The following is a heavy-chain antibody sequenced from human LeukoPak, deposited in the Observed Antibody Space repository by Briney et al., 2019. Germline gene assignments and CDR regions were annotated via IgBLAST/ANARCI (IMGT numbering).Heavy chain of an antibody. D-gene: IGHD6-6*01. CDR2: IIPILGIA. J-gene: IGHJ6*02. V-gene: IGHV1-69*04. Sequence: SVKVSCKASGGTFSSYAISWVRQAPGQGLEWMGRIIPILGIANYAQKFQGRVTITADKSTSTAYMELSSLRSEDTAVYYCAAASSSYEHYYYYGMDVWGQGTTVTVSS. CDR3: AAASSSYEHYYYYGMDV. CDR1: GGTFSSYA.